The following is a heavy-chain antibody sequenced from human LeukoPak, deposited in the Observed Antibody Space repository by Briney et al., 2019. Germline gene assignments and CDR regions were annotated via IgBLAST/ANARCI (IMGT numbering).Heavy chain of an antibody. CDR3: TKDLPDYGDYIGGY. J-gene: IGHJ4*02. V-gene: IGHV3-23*01. CDR1: GFTFSSYA. D-gene: IGHD4-17*01. Sequence: GVSLRLSCAASGFTFSSYAMSWVRQAPGKGLEWVSTISGSGGSTNYADSVKGRFTFTRDNSKNTLYLQMNSLRAEDTAVYYCTKDLPDYGDYIGGYWGQGTLVTVSS. CDR2: ISGSGGST.